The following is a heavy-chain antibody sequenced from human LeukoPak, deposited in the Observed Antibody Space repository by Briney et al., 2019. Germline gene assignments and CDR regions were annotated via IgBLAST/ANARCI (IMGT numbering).Heavy chain of an antibody. Sequence: SETLSLTCTVSGGSISSYYWSWIRQPAGKGLEWIGRIYTSGSTNYNPSLKSRFTISVDTSKNQFSLKLSSVTAADTAVYYCARGDSSGYPREGFDYWGQGTLVTVSS. J-gene: IGHJ4*02. CDR2: IYTSGST. V-gene: IGHV4-4*07. CDR1: GGSISSYY. CDR3: ARGDSSGYPREGFDY. D-gene: IGHD3-22*01.